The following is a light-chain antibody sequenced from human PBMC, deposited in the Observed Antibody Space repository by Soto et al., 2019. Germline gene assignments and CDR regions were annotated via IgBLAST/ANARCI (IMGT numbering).Light chain of an antibody. V-gene: IGKV1-5*03. CDR2: KAS. J-gene: IGKJ1*01. Sequence: DIQMTQSPSTLSASVGDRVTIICRASQSISSWLAWYQQKPGKAPKLLIYKASSLESGVPSRFSGSGSGTEFTLTISSLQPDDFATYYCQQYNTYSRTFGQGTRWIS. CDR3: QQYNTYSRT. CDR1: QSISSW.